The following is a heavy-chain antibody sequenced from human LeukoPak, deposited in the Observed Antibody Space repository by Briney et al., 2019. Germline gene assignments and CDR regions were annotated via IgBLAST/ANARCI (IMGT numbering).Heavy chain of an antibody. D-gene: IGHD2-15*01. J-gene: IGHJ5*02. CDR3: ARDPRYCSGGSCYYNWFDP. Sequence: SQTLSLTCTVSGGSISSGSYYWSWLRQPGGKGLEWIGRIYTSGSTNYNPSLKSRVTISVDTSKNQFSLKLSSVTAADTAVYYCARDPRYCSGGSCYYNWFDPWGQGTLVTVSS. CDR2: IYTSGST. CDR1: GGSISSGSYY. V-gene: IGHV4-61*02.